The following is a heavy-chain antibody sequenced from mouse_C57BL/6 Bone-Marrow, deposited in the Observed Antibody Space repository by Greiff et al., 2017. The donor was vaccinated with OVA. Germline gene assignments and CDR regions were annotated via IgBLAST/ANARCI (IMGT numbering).Heavy chain of an antibody. CDR3: ARDTPLYYSKDY. D-gene: IGHD2-5*01. V-gene: IGHV5-4*01. CDR2: ISDGGSYT. J-gene: IGHJ2*01. Sequence: EVQLVESGGGLVKPGGSLKLSCAASGFTFSSYAMSWVRQTPEKRLEWVATISDGGSYTYYPDNVKGRFTISRDNAKNNLYRQMSHLTSDDTAMYYWARDTPLYYSKDYGGQGTTLTVSA. CDR1: GFTFSSYA.